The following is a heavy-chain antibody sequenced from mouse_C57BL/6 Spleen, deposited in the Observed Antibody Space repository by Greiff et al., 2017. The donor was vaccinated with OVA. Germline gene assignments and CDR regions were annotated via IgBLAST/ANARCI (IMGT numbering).Heavy chain of an antibody. J-gene: IGHJ2*01. D-gene: IGHD4-1*01. CDR2: ILPGSGST. Sequence: VQLQQSGAELMKPGASVKLSCKATGYTFTGYWIEWVKQRPGHGLEWIGEILPGSGSTTYNEKFKGKATFTEDTSSNTAYMQLSSLTTEDSAIYDSARSISGTHYFDYWGQGTTLTVSS. CDR1: GYTFTGYW. CDR3: ARSISGTHYFDY. V-gene: IGHV1-9*01.